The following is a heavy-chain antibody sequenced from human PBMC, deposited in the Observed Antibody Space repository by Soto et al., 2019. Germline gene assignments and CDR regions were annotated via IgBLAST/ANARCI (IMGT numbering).Heavy chain of an antibody. Sequence: QVQLVESGGGVVQPGRSLRLSCAASGFTFSSYGMHWVRQAPGKGLEWVAVISYDGSNKYYADSVKGRFTISRDNSKNTLYLQMNSLRAEDTAVYYCAKVERNDPSIYYYYGMDVWGQGTTVTVSS. V-gene: IGHV3-30*18. CDR2: ISYDGSNK. D-gene: IGHD1-1*01. J-gene: IGHJ6*02. CDR3: AKVERNDPSIYYYYGMDV. CDR1: GFTFSSYG.